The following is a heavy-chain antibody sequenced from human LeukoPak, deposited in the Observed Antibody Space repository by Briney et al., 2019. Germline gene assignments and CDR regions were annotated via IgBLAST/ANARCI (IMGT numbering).Heavy chain of an antibody. CDR3: ARSDSGYDSRDYYYYYYMDV. D-gene: IGHD5-12*01. J-gene: IGHJ6*03. Sequence: SETLSLSCALYGGSFSGYYWSWIRQPPGKGLEFIGEINHSGSTNYNPSLKSRVTVSVDTPKNQFSLKLSSVTAADTAIYYCARSDSGYDSRDYYYYYYMDVWGKGTTVTVSS. CDR2: INHSGST. V-gene: IGHV4-34*01. CDR1: GGSFSGYY.